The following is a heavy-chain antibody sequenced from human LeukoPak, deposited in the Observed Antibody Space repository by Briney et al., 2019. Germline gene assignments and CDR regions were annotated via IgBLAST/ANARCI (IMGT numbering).Heavy chain of an antibody. J-gene: IGHJ4*02. CDR2: IRYDGSNK. Sequence: PGGSLRLSCAASGFTFSSYGMHWVRQAPGKGLEWVAFIRYDGSNKYYADSVKGRFTISRDNSENTLYLQMNSLRAEDTAVYYCARGQGSSGYYLDYWGQGTLVTVSS. V-gene: IGHV3-30*02. CDR1: GFTFSSYG. D-gene: IGHD3-22*01. CDR3: ARGQGSSGYYLDY.